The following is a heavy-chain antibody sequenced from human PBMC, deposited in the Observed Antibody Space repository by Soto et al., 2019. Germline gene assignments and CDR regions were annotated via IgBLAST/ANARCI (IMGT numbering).Heavy chain of an antibody. J-gene: IGHJ4*02. D-gene: IGHD6-6*01. Sequence: QVQLVESGGGVVQPGRSLRLSCAASGFTFRSYAMQWVRQAPGKGLEWVAVIAYDGSNKYDADSVKGRFTISRDNSKNPLYLQMNSLRAGDTAVYYCARESQYSPYWGQGTLVTVSS. V-gene: IGHV3-30-3*01. CDR3: ARESQYSPY. CDR1: GFTFRSYA. CDR2: IAYDGSNK.